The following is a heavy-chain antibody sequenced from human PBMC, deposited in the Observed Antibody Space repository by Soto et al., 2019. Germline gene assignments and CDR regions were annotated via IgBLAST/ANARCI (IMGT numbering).Heavy chain of an antibody. CDR2: IGSSITYI. Sequence: EVQLVESGGGLVKPGGSLRLSCAASGFSFSSYGFNWVRQAPGKGLEWVSFIGSSITYINYADSVKGRFTISRANAKNSLYLQMNSLRAEDTAVYYCARDTWLSIAARPSDYWGQGTLVIVSS. CDR3: ARDTWLSIAARPSDY. V-gene: IGHV3-21*01. J-gene: IGHJ4*02. CDR1: GFSFSSYG. D-gene: IGHD6-6*01.